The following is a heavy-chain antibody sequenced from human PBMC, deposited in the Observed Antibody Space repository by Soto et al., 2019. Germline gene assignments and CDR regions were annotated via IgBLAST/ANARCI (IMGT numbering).Heavy chain of an antibody. Sequence: EVQLLESGGGLVQPGGSLRLSCAASGFTFSRYAMSWVRQAPGKGLEWVSAISGSGGSTYYADSVKGRFTISRDNSKNTLHLQINSLRAEDTAVYYCATTMVRGVRRFDYWGHGTLVTVSS. CDR2: ISGSGGST. J-gene: IGHJ4*01. V-gene: IGHV3-23*01. CDR1: GFTFSRYA. CDR3: ATTMVRGVRRFDY. D-gene: IGHD3-10*01.